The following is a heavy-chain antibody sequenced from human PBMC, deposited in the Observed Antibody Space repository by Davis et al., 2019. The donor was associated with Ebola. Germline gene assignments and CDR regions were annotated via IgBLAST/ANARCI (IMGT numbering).Heavy chain of an antibody. Sequence: SVKVSCKASGGTFSSYAISWVRQAPGQGLEWMGGIIPILGIANYAQKFQGRVTMTRDTSTSTVYMELSSLRSEDTAVYYCARDYDSSSDFDYWGQGTLVTVSS. CDR3: ARDYDSSSDFDY. J-gene: IGHJ4*02. D-gene: IGHD6-6*01. V-gene: IGHV1-69*10. CDR1: GGTFSSYA. CDR2: IIPILGIA.